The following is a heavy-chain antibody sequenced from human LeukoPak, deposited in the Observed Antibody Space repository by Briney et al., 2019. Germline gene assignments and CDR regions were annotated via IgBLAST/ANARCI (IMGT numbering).Heavy chain of an antibody. D-gene: IGHD1-26*01. CDR1: GGSISSSSYY. J-gene: IGHJ5*02. V-gene: IGHV4-61*05. CDR3: ARLGSWFDP. CDR2: VSYSGST. Sequence: SETLSLTCTVSGGSISSSSYYWSWIRQPPGKGLEWIGYVSYSGSTNYNPSLKSRVTISLDTSKNQFSLKLTSVTAADTAVYYCARLGSWFDPWGQGTLVTVSS.